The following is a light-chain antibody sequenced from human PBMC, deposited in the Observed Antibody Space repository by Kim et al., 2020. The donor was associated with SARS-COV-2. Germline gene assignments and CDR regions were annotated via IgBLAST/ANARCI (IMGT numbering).Light chain of an antibody. CDR3: CSYSANSVV. CDR2: DVS. CDR1: SSDVGVSNF. Sequence: QSALTQPRSVSGSPGQSVAISCTGTSSDVGVSNFFSWYQHYPGKAPQLMTYDVSKRPSGVPDRFSGSKSGNTASLTISGLQAEDEADYYCCSYSANSVVFGGGTQLTVL. J-gene: IGLJ2*01. V-gene: IGLV2-11*01.